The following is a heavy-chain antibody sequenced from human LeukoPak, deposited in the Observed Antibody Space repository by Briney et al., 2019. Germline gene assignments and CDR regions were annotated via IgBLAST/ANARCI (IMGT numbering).Heavy chain of an antibody. D-gene: IGHD3-22*01. CDR1: GFTFSSYG. CDR3: ARNYYDSSGDLGAFDI. V-gene: IGHV3-23*01. CDR2: ISGSGGST. Sequence: GGSLRLSCAASGFTFSSYGMSWVRQAPGKGLEWVSAISGSGGSTYYAGSVKGRFTISRDNSKNTLYPQMNSLRAEDTAVYYCARNYYDSSGDLGAFDIWGQGTMVTVSS. J-gene: IGHJ3*02.